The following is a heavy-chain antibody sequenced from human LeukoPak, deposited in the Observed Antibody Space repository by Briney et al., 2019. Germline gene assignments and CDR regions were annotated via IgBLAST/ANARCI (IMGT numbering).Heavy chain of an antibody. D-gene: IGHD3-22*01. CDR3: ARSTYYYDSSGYYYFDY. Sequence: GASVKVSCKASGGTFSSYAISWVRQAPGQGLEWMGRIIPILGIANYAQKFQGRVTITADKSTSTAYMELSSLRSEDTAVYYCARSTYYYDSSGYYYFDYWGQGTLVTVS. CDR2: IIPILGIA. CDR1: GGTFSSYA. J-gene: IGHJ4*02. V-gene: IGHV1-69*04.